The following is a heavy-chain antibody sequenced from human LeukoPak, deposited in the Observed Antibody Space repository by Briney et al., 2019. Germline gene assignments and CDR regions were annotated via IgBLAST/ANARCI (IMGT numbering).Heavy chain of an antibody. CDR2: ISAYNGNT. V-gene: IGHV1-18*01. D-gene: IGHD2-2*01. CDR3: ARGYCSSTSCPYGMDV. Sequence: ASVKVSCKASGYTFTSYGISWVRQAPGQGLEWMGWISAYNGNTNYAQKLPGRVTMTTDTSTSTAYMELRSLRSDDTAVYYCARGYCSSTSCPYGMDVWGQGTTVTVSS. J-gene: IGHJ6*02. CDR1: GYTFTSYG.